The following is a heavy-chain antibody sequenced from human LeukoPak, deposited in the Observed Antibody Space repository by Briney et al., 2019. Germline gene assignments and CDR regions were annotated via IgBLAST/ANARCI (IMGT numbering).Heavy chain of an antibody. V-gene: IGHV1-8*01. CDR1: GYTFTSYD. Sequence: ASVKVSCKASGYTFTSYDINWVRQATGQGLEWMGWMNPNSGNTGYAQKFQGRVTMTRNTSISTAYMELSSLRSEDTAAYYCARRGSIAVAVLGYWGQGTLVTVSS. D-gene: IGHD6-19*01. CDR2: MNPNSGNT. CDR3: ARRGSIAVAVLGY. J-gene: IGHJ4*02.